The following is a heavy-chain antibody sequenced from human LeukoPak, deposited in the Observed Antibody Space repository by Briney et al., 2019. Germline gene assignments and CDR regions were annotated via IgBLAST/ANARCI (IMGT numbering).Heavy chain of an antibody. CDR1: GITFSSYG. CDR3: ARDVKGRGYYFYGMDV. V-gene: IGHV3-33*01. D-gene: IGHD3-10*01. J-gene: IGHJ6*02. CDR2: IWYDGGNK. Sequence: GGSLRLSCGASGITFSSYGMHWVRQAPGKGLEWVAVIWYDGGNKYYADSVKGRFAISRDNSKNTLYLQMNSLRAEDTAVYYCARDVKGRGYYFYGMDVWGQGTTVTVSS.